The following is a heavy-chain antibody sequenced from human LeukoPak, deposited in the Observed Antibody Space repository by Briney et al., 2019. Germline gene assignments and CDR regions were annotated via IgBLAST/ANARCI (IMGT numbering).Heavy chain of an antibody. CDR1: GFTFSSYG. Sequence: GGSLRLSCAASGFTFSSYGTHWVRQAPGKGLEWVAVISYDGSNKYYADSVKGRFTISRDNSKNTLYLQMNSLRAEDTAVYYCAKGAAADYRAFDIWGQGTMVTVSS. D-gene: IGHD6-13*01. CDR3: AKGAAADYRAFDI. V-gene: IGHV3-30*18. CDR2: ISYDGSNK. J-gene: IGHJ3*02.